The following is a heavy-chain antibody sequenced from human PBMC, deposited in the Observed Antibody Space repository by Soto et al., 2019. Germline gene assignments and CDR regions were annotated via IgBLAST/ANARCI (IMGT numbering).Heavy chain of an antibody. Sequence: EVQLVESGGGLIQPGGSLRLSCAASGFTVSSNYMSWVRQAPGKGLEWVSVIYSGGSTYYADSVKGRFTISRDNSKNTLYLLMNSLRAEDTAVYYCASSFNYYDSSGYELFDYWGQGTLVTVSS. CDR1: GFTVSSNY. CDR2: IYSGGST. CDR3: ASSFNYYDSSGYELFDY. J-gene: IGHJ4*02. D-gene: IGHD3-22*01. V-gene: IGHV3-53*01.